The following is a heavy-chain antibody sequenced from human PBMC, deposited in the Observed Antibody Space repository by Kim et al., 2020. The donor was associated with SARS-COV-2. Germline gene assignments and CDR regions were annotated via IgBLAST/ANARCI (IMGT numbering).Heavy chain of an antibody. CDR2: IKSEAFGGTT. D-gene: IGHD6-6*01. V-gene: IGHV3-49*04. CDR1: GFTFGDYA. CDR3: TRDSSSSTTRWDV. Sequence: GGSLRLSCTASGFTFGDYAMNWVRQAPGKGLEWVGFIKSEAFGGTTEYAASVKVRFTISRDDSKSIADLQMNSLKTEVTAVYYCTRDSSSSTTRWDVWGQGTTVTVPS. J-gene: IGHJ6*02.